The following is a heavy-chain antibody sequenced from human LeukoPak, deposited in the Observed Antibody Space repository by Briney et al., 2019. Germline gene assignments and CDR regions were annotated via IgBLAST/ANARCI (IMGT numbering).Heavy chain of an antibody. J-gene: IGHJ4*02. CDR3: ATVNRISSTFGS. D-gene: IGHD2-15*01. CDR2: IWYDGSEK. CDR1: GFTFSSYG. V-gene: IGHV3-33*03. Sequence: GGSLRLSCAASGFTFSSYGMHWVRQAPGKGLEWVAVIWYDGSEKYYVDSVKGRFTISRDNAKSSLYLQSLRADDTAVYYCATVNRISSTFGSWGQGALVTVSS.